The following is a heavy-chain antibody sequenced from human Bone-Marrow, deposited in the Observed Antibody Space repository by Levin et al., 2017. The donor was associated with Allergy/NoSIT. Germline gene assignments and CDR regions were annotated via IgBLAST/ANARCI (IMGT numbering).Heavy chain of an antibody. Sequence: GGSLRLSCAASGFTFSSYSMNWVRQAPGKGLEWVSYISSSSSTIYYADSVKGRFTISRDNAKNSLYLQMNSLRDEDTAVYYCARDLVWFGGFGGEYYFDYWGQGTLVTVSS. J-gene: IGHJ4*02. CDR2: ISSSSSTI. CDR1: GFTFSSYS. V-gene: IGHV3-48*02. D-gene: IGHD3-10*01. CDR3: ARDLVWFGGFGGEYYFDY.